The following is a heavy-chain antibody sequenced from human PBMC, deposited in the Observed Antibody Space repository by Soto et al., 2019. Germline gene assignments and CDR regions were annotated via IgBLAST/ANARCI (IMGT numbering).Heavy chain of an antibody. CDR2: INPATGAA. D-gene: IGHD3-3*01. CDR3: ARGGGVGVAGSAAFDM. V-gene: IGHV1-2*02. Sequence: QLHLVQSGAVVKKPGASVTVSCSASGYPVTAYYMHWVRQAPGRGLEWMGGINPATGAAKYTQTFQGRVTMARVTATSTVFMELSGLTSEAPAVFYWARGGGVGVAGSAAFDMWGQGTLVTVSS. J-gene: IGHJ3*02. CDR1: GYPVTAYY.